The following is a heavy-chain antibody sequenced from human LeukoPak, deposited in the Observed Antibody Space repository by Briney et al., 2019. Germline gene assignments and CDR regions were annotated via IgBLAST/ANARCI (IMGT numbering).Heavy chain of an antibody. CDR1: GFTFSSYW. V-gene: IGHV3-7*01. Sequence: GSLRLSCAASGFTFSSYWMSWVRQAPGKGLEWVANIKQDGSEKYYVDSVKGRFTISRDNAKNSLYLQMNSLRAEDTAVYYCASQGYYDSSGYLWGQGTLVTVSS. J-gene: IGHJ5*02. D-gene: IGHD3-22*01. CDR2: IKQDGSEK. CDR3: ASQGYYDSSGYL.